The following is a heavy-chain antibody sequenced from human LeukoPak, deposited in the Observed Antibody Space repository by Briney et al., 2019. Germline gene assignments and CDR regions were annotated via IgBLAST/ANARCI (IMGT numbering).Heavy chain of an antibody. CDR3: ARNSSSSWGYYSMDD. CDR1: GASISSYS. D-gene: IGHD6-13*01. CDR2: IYNSATT. J-gene: IGHJ6*03. Sequence: SETLSLTCSVSGASISSYSWSWIRQTPGKGLEWIGYIYNSATTNYNPSLKSRLTISVDTSKNQISLKLTSVTAADTAVYYCARNSSSSWGYYSMDDWGKGTTVTVSS. V-gene: IGHV4-59*01.